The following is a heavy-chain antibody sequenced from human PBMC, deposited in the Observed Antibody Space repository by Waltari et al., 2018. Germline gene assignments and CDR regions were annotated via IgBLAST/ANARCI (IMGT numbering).Heavy chain of an antibody. J-gene: IGHJ4*02. V-gene: IGHV3-15*01. Sequence: EVQLVESGGGLVEPGGPHRFSGAAPGLAGSTLSTAWIDWVRQAPGKGLEWVARMRSKADGATVDYAAPVKGRFTISRDDSKTTLFLQMNSLKTEDTAVYYCTIDTVDPLAQIDYWGRGTLVTVSS. D-gene: IGHD4-4*01. CDR2: MRSKADGATV. CDR1: GLAGSTLSTAW. CDR3: TIDTVDPLAQIDY.